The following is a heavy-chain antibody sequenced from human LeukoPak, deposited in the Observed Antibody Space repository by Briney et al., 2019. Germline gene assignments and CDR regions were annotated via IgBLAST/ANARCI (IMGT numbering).Heavy chain of an antibody. Sequence: GGSLRLSCAASGFTFSNYGLSWVRQAPGKGLEWVSGISVSGGSTYYADSVKGRLTISRDNSKNTLYLQMNSLRAEDTAVYYCAKGVADLYYYGMDVWGQGTTVTVSS. CDR2: ISVSGGST. J-gene: IGHJ6*02. V-gene: IGHV3-23*01. CDR1: GFTFSNYG. CDR3: AKGVADLYYYGMDV. D-gene: IGHD6-19*01.